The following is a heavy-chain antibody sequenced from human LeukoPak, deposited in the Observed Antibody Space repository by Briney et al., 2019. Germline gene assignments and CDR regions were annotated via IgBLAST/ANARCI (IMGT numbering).Heavy chain of an antibody. D-gene: IGHD3-22*01. J-gene: IGHJ4*02. CDR2: ISGSGGST. CDR1: GFTFSSYA. V-gene: IGHV3-23*01. Sequence: GSLRLSCAASGFTFSSYAMSWVRQAPGKGLEWVSAISGSGGSTYYADSVKGRFTISRDNSKNTLYLQMNSLRAEDTAVYYCAKDEGGYYDSSGYSDFDYWGQGTLVTVSS. CDR3: AKDEGGYYDSSGYSDFDY.